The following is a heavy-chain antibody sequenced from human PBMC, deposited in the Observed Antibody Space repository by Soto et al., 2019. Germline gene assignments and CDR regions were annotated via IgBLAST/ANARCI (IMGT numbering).Heavy chain of an antibody. V-gene: IGHV3-21*01. Sequence: GGSLRLSCAASGFSLSTYSMNWVRQAPGKGLEWVASISSRSNYIYYGDSVKGRFNISRDNAKNSLYLQMSSLRAEDTAVYYCARDRLHAFDIWGQGTMVTVSS. CDR3: ARDRLHAFDI. D-gene: IGHD4-17*01. J-gene: IGHJ3*02. CDR2: ISSRSNYI. CDR1: GFSLSTYS.